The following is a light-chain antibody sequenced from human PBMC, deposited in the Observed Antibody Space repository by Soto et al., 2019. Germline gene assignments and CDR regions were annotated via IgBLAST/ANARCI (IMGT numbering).Light chain of an antibody. J-gene: IGKJ4*01. Sequence: EIVLTQSPGTLSLSPGERGTLSCRASQSVSSSYLAWYQHKPGQAPRLLIYGASSRATGIPDRFSGSGSGTDFTLAISRLEPEDSAVYYCQQYGSSPLTFGGGTKVEIK. V-gene: IGKV3-20*01. CDR1: QSVSSSY. CDR3: QQYGSSPLT. CDR2: GAS.